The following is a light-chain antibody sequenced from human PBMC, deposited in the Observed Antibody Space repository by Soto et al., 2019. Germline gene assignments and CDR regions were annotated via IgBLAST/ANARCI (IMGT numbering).Light chain of an antibody. Sequence: EIVLTQSPGTLSLSPGERATLSCRASQRVSNNYLAWYQQNPGQAPRLLIYGASTRATGIPDRFSGSGSGTDFTVNISRLEPEDFAVYYCQQYGSSGTFGQGTKVDIK. J-gene: IGKJ1*01. V-gene: IGKV3-20*01. CDR3: QQYGSSGT. CDR1: QRVSNNY. CDR2: GAS.